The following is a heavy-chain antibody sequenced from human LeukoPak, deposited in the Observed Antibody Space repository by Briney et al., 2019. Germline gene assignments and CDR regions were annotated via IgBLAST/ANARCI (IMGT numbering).Heavy chain of an antibody. CDR3: ATGSGIFDY. D-gene: IGHD1-26*01. J-gene: IGHJ4*02. V-gene: IGHV4-59*01. CDR1: GGSISSYY. CDR2: IYYSGTT. Sequence: PSGTLSLTCTVSGGSISSYYWSWIRQPPGKGLEWIGYIYYSGTTNYNPSLKSRVTISVDTSKNQFSLRLSSVTAADTAVYYCATGSGIFDYWGQGTLVTVSS.